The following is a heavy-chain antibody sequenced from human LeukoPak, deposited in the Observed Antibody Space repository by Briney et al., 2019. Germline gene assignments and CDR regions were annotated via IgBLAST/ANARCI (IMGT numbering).Heavy chain of an antibody. D-gene: IGHD6-13*01. Sequence: SETLSLTCAVSGGSISSGGYSWSWIRQPPGKGLEWIGYIYHSGSTYYNPSLKSRVTISVEGSKNQFSLNLSSVTAADTAVYYCAREGQLFRGYFDFWGQGTLVIVSS. CDR1: GGSISSGGYS. CDR2: IYHSGST. J-gene: IGHJ4*02. V-gene: IGHV4-30-2*01. CDR3: AREGQLFRGYFDF.